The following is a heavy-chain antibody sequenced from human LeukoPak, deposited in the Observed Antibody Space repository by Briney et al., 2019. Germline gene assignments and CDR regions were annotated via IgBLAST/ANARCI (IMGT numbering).Heavy chain of an antibody. CDR2: IWYDGSNK. CDR3: ARDVGIAVAGPGDY. J-gene: IGHJ4*02. D-gene: IGHD6-19*01. CDR1: GFTFSSYG. Sequence: GRSLRLSCAASGFTFSSYGMHWVRQAPGKGLEWVAVIWYDGSNKYYADSVKGRFTISRDNSKNTLYLQMNSLRAEDTAVYYCARDVGIAVAGPGDYWGQGTLVTVSS. V-gene: IGHV3-33*01.